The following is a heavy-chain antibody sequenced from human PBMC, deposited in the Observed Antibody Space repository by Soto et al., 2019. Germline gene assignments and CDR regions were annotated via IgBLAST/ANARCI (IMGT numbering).Heavy chain of an antibody. V-gene: IGHV4-34*01. Sequence: QVQLQQWGAGLLKPSETLSLTCAVYGGSSSGYYWSWIRQPPGKGLEWIGEINHSGSTNYNPSLKSRVTISVDTSKNQFSLKLSSVTAADTAVYYCARGFVRSWSPLGGDYYYGMDVLGQGTTVTVSS. J-gene: IGHJ6*02. CDR3: ARGFVRSWSPLGGDYYYGMDV. D-gene: IGHD6-13*01. CDR2: INHSGST. CDR1: GGSSSGYY.